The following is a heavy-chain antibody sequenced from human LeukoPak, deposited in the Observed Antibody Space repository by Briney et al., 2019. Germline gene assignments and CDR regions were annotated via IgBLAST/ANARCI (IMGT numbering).Heavy chain of an antibody. J-gene: IGHJ4*02. V-gene: IGHV1-2*02. Sequence: ASVKVSCKASGYTFTDYYMHWGRQAPGQGLEWMGCVNPISGDTNYPQKFQGRVTLTRDTSISTDSMELSRLRSDDTAVYYCASELGTLDPLRKFDNWGQGTLVTVSS. CDR2: VNPISGDT. CDR3: ASELGTLDPLRKFDN. D-gene: IGHD3-16*01. CDR1: GYTFTDYY.